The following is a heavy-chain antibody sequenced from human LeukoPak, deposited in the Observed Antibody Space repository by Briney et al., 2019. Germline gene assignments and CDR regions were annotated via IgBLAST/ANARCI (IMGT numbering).Heavy chain of an antibody. J-gene: IGHJ6*02. D-gene: IGHD4-23*01. V-gene: IGHV3-43*02. CDR2: ISGDGGST. CDR3: AKDMVGGNRSLGMDV. CDR1: GFTFDDYA. Sequence: PGGSLRLSCAASGFTFDDYAMHWVRQAPGKGLEWVSLISGDGGSTYYADSVKGRFTISRDNSKNSLYLQMNSLRTEDTALYYCAKDMVGGNRSLGMDVRGQGTTVTVSS.